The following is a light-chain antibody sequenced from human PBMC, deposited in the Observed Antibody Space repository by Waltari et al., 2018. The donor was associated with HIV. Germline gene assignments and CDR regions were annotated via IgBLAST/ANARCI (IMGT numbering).Light chain of an antibody. J-gene: IGLJ2*01. CDR2: GNN. CDR3: QYYDSSMSCVV. V-gene: IGLV1-40*01. Sequence: QSVLTQPPSVSGAPGQRVTLSCTGASSNIGAGYDVHWYQHLPGTAPKLLISGNNNRPSGVPDRFSGSKSGTSASLAITGLQPDDEADYYCQYYDSSMSCVVFGGGTKVTVV. CDR1: SSNIGAGYD.